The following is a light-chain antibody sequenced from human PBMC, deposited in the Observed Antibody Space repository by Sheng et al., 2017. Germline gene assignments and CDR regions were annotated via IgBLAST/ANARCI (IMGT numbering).Light chain of an antibody. CDR3: QQRGNWPPIT. CDR1: QSVRSY. CDR2: DAS. Sequence: EIVLTQSPATLSLSPGERATLSCRASQSVRSYLAWYQQKPGQAPRLLIYDASNRATGIPARFSGSGSGTDFTLTVSNLEPEDFAVYYCQQRGNWPPITFGQGTRLEIK. V-gene: IGKV3-11*01. J-gene: IGKJ5*01.